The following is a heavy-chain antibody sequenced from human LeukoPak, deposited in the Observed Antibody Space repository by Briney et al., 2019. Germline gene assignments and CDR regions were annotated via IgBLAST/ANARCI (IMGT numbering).Heavy chain of an antibody. CDR2: IEYGGST. CDR3: ARSFVYYDNSGSYFDN. D-gene: IGHD3-22*01. Sequence: PSETLSLTCTVSGGSISNYYWSWSRQAPGKGLEWIGYIEYGGSTNYNPSLKSRVTISVDTSKNQFSLKLSSVTAADTAVYHCARSFVYYDNSGSYFDNWGQGTLVTVSS. V-gene: IGHV4-59*01. J-gene: IGHJ4*02. CDR1: GGSISNYY.